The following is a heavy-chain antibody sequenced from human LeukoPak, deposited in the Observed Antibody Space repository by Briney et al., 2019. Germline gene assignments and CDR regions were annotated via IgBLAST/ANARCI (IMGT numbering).Heavy chain of an antibody. Sequence: SSETLSLTGAVYGGSFSGYYWSWIRQPPGKGLEWIGEITHRGSTNYNPSLKSRVTISVDTSKNQFSLKLNSVTAADTAVYYCARYDIVATNWFDPWGQGTLVTVSS. V-gene: IGHV4-34*01. CDR2: ITHRGST. D-gene: IGHD5-12*01. CDR1: GGSFSGYY. CDR3: ARYDIVATNWFDP. J-gene: IGHJ5*02.